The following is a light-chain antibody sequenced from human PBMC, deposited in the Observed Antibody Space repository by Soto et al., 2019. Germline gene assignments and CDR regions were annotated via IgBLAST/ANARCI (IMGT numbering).Light chain of an antibody. CDR3: SSYTSSSTHG. Sequence: QSALTQPASVSGSPGQSITISCTGTSSDVGGYNYVSWYQQHPGKAPTLMSYEVTNRPSGVSNRFSGSKSGNTASLTISGLQAEDEADYYRSSYTSSSTHGFGTGTKVTVL. J-gene: IGLJ1*01. CDR1: SSDVGGYNY. V-gene: IGLV2-14*01. CDR2: EVT.